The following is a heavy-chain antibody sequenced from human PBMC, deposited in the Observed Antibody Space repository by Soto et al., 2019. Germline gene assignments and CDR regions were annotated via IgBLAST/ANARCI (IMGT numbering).Heavy chain of an antibody. CDR1: GFSFSSYA. CDR2: ISHDGSNT. V-gene: IGHV3-30*18. CDR3: AKPYYGAGSYYPDAFDV. J-gene: IGHJ3*01. D-gene: IGHD3-10*01. Sequence: QVQLVESGGGVVQPGTSLRLSCGASGFSFSSYAMNWVRQAPGKGLEWVAVISHDGSNTYYGDSVKGRFTISRDNSENTLFLQMNSPRAVDTAVYYCAKPYYGAGSYYPDAFDVWGQGTSVTVSS.